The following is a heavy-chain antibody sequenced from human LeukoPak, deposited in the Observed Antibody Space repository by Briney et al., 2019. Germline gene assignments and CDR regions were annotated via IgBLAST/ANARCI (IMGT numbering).Heavy chain of an antibody. Sequence: ASVKVSCKASGGTFSSYAISWVRQAPGQGLEWMGGIIPIFGTANYAQKFQGRVTMTRNTSISTAYMELSSLRSEDTAVYYCARVAAGPETTYYYYMDVWGKGTTVTISS. CDR3: ARVAAGPETTYYYYMDV. D-gene: IGHD6-13*01. J-gene: IGHJ6*03. CDR1: GGTFSSYA. CDR2: IIPIFGTA. V-gene: IGHV1-69*05.